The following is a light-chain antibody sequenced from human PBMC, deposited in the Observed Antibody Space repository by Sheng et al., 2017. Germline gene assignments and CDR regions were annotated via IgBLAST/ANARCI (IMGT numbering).Light chain of an antibody. V-gene: IGLV3-21*01. CDR1: HIGSKS. J-gene: IGLJ2*01. CDR2: DDR. CDR3: QIWESGGDHPGIV. Sequence: SYVMTQPPSVSVAPGKTASITCGGDHIGSKSVHWYQQKPGQAPLLVLFDDRDRPSGIPERFSGSTSGNTATLTISRVEAGDEADYYCQIWESGGDHPGIVFGGGTKLTVL.